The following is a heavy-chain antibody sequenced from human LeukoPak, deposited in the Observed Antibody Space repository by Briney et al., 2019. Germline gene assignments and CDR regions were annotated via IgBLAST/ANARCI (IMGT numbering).Heavy chain of an antibody. CDR3: ARVVGAIDY. Sequence: ASVKVSCKAYGYTFTTYDIHWVRQATGQGLEWMGWMNPNSDDTDYAQKFQGRVTMTRDTSISTAYMELSGLRSEDTAVYYCARVVGAIDYWGRGTLVTVSS. J-gene: IGHJ4*02. V-gene: IGHV1-8*01. D-gene: IGHD1-26*01. CDR1: GYTFTTYD. CDR2: MNPNSDDT.